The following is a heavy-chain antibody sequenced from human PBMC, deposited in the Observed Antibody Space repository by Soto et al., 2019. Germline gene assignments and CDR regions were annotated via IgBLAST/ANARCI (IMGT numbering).Heavy chain of an antibody. D-gene: IGHD1-7*01. CDR3: AKAWNYVTIDY. Sequence: QVQLVESGGGVVQPGRSLRLSCAASGFTFSSYGMHCVRQAPGKGLEWVAVISYDGSNKYYADSVKGRFTISRDNSKNTLYLQMNSLRAEDTAVYYCAKAWNYVTIDYWGQGTLVTVSS. V-gene: IGHV3-30*18. CDR1: GFTFSSYG. J-gene: IGHJ4*02. CDR2: ISYDGSNK.